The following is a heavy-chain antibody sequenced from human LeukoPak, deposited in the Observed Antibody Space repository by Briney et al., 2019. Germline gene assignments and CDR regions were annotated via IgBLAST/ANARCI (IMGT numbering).Heavy chain of an antibody. J-gene: IGHJ6*02. CDR2: IWYDRSNK. D-gene: IGHD6-19*01. CDR3: AREKRAVAGYYYYGMDV. V-gene: IGHV3-33*01. CDR1: GFTFSSYG. Sequence: GGSLRLSCAASGFTFSSYGMHWVRQAPGKGLEWVAVIWYDRSNKYYADSVKGRFTISRDNSKNTLYLQMNSLRAEDTAVYYCAREKRAVAGYYYYGMDVWGQGTTVTVSS.